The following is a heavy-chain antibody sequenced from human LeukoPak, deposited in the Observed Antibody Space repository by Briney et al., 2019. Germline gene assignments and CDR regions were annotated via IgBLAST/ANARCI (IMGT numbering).Heavy chain of an antibody. CDR2: ISGSGGST. CDR3: AKDDAYDSSGPQDY. Sequence: GGSLRLSCAASGFTFSSYAMSWVRQAPGKGLEWVSAISGSGGSTYYADSVKGRFTISRDNSKNTLYLQMNSLRAEDTAVYYCAKDDAYDSSGPQDYWGQGTLVTVSS. J-gene: IGHJ4*02. V-gene: IGHV3-23*01. D-gene: IGHD3-22*01. CDR1: GFTFSSYA.